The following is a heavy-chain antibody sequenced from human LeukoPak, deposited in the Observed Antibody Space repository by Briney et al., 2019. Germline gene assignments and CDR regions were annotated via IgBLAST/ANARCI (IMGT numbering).Heavy chain of an antibody. V-gene: IGHV4-34*01. D-gene: IGHD5-18*01. CDR2: INHSGST. CDR3: ASHGYSYGYYYYYMDV. J-gene: IGHJ6*03. CDR1: GGSFSGYY. Sequence: SETLSLTCAVYGGSFSGYYWSWIRKPPGKGREGIGEINHSGSTNYNPSLKSRVTISVDTSKNQFSLKLSSVTAADTAVYYCASHGYSYGYYYYYMDVWGKGTTVTVSS.